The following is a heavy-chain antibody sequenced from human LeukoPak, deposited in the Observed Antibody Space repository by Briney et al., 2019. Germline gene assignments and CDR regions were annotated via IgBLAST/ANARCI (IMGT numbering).Heavy chain of an antibody. V-gene: IGHV4-61*01. CDR2: IYHSGNT. D-gene: IGHD4-17*01. CDR1: GGSVSSGPYY. CDR3: ARDGGSYSDIAEYFQH. J-gene: IGHJ1*01. Sequence: SQTLSLTCTVSGGSVSSGPYYWSWIRQPPGKGLEWIGYIYHSGNTNYNPSLKSRVSISVDRPKNQFSLKLTSVTAADTAVYYCARDGGSYSDIAEYFQHWGQGTLVTVSS.